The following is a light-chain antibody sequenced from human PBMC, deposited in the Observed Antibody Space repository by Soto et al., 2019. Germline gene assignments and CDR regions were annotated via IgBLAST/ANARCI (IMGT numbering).Light chain of an antibody. CDR3: QQYGSSPRT. V-gene: IGKV3-20*01. CDR1: ESVSSTY. CDR2: GAF. Sequence: EIVLTQSPGPLSSSPGERATLSCRASESVSSTYLAWYQQKPSQAPRLLIYGAFSRATGIPDRFSGSGSGTDFTLSISRLDPEDSPVYYCQQYGSSPRTCGQGTKVVIK. J-gene: IGKJ1*01.